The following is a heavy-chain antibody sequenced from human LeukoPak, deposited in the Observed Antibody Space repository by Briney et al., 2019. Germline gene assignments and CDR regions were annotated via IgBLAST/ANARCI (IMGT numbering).Heavy chain of an antibody. V-gene: IGHV4-34*01. CDR2: IDDGGNT. CDR1: GGSFSDYF. D-gene: IGHD2-21*02. CDR3: ARFSRITWGDWGDAFDI. Sequence: PSETLSLTCSVYGGSFSDYFWSWIRQSPGKGLEWIGEIDDGGNTNYNPSLISRVIVSMEKSKKQFSLVMRSVTAADTAVYYCARFSRITWGDWGDAFDIWGQGTTVIV. J-gene: IGHJ3*02.